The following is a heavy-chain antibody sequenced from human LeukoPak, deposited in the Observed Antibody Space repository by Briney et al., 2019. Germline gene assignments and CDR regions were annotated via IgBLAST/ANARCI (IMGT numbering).Heavy chain of an antibody. CDR2: TYYRSKWYN. Sequence: SQTLSLTCAISGDSVSSNSAAWNWLRQSPSRGLEWLGRTYYRSKWYNDYAVSVKSRITINPDTSKNQFSLQLNSVTPEDTAVYYCARALGYCSSTSCPFDYWGQGTLVTVSS. CDR1: GDSVSSNSAA. J-gene: IGHJ4*02. D-gene: IGHD2-2*01. CDR3: ARALGYCSSTSCPFDY. V-gene: IGHV6-1*01.